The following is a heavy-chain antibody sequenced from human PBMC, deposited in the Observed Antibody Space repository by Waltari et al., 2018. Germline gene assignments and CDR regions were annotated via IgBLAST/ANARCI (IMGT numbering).Heavy chain of an antibody. CDR3: ARAASSSWYSHYYYYYMDV. D-gene: IGHD6-13*01. J-gene: IGHJ6*03. CDR2: ISAYNGNT. V-gene: IGHV1-18*01. Sequence: QVQLVQSGAEVKKPGASVKVSCKASGYTFTSYGISWVRQAPGQGLEWMGWISAYNGNTNYAQKLQGRVTMTTDTSTSTAYMELGSLRSDDTAVYYCARAASSSWYSHYYYYYMDVWGKGTTVTVSS. CDR1: GYTFTSYG.